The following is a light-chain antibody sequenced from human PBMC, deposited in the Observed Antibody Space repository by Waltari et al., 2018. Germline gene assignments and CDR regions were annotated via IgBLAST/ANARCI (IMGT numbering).Light chain of an antibody. CDR1: QSVSSGY. V-gene: IGKV3-20*01. Sequence: ERVLTQSPGTLSLSPGERATLSCRASQSVSSGYLAWYQQRPGQAPRLLIFGASTRATGVPDRFSGSGSGTDLTLTISGLEPEDSAVYYCQHYASSPWTFGQGTKVEIK. CDR3: QHYASSPWT. CDR2: GAS. J-gene: IGKJ1*01.